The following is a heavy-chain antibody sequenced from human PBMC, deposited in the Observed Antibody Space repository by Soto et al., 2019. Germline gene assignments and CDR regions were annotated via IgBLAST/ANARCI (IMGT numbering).Heavy chain of an antibody. J-gene: IGHJ5*02. V-gene: IGHV4-30-2*01. CDR3: ARGGPGGSLIHWFDP. CDR1: GGSISSGGYS. Sequence: QLQLQESGSGLVKPSQTLSLTCAVSGGSISSGGYSWSWIRQPPGKGLEWIGYIYHSGSTYYNPSLKSRVTISVDRSKNQFSLKLSSVTAAVTAMYYCARGGPGGSLIHWFDPWGQGTLVTVSS. CDR2: IYHSGST. D-gene: IGHD3-16*01.